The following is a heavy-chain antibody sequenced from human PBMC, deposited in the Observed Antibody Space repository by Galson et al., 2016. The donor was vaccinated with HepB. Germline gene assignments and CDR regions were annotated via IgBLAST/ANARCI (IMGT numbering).Heavy chain of an antibody. CDR3: ASGRRRFCSGGSCLAFDS. CDR1: GDSVSSNTGT. D-gene: IGHD2-15*01. CDR2: TFYRSQWYN. V-gene: IGHV6-1*01. Sequence: CAISGDSVSSNTGTWNWIRQSPSRGLEWLGRTFYRSQWYNDYAVSVKSRITINADTSKNHFSLQLSSVTPEDTAMYYCASGRRRFCSGGSCLAFDSWGQGTLVTVSS. J-gene: IGHJ4*02.